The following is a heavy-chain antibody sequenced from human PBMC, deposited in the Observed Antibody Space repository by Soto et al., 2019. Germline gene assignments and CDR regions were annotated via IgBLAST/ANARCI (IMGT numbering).Heavy chain of an antibody. J-gene: IGHJ4*02. CDR3: ASETTGSYPAFDY. CDR1: GGTFSSYG. CDR2: IIPIFGTA. D-gene: IGHD1-26*01. V-gene: IGHV1-69*01. Sequence: QVQLVQSGAEVKKPGSSVKVSCKASGGTFSSYGISWVRQVPGPGLEWMGGIIPIFGTANYAQKFQGRVTITADESTSTAYMELNSLRSEDTAVYYWASETTGSYPAFDYWGQGTLVTVSS.